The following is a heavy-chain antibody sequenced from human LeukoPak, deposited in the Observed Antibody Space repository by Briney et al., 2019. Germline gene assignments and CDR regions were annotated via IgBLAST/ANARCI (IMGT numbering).Heavy chain of an antibody. Sequence: GASVKVSCKASGYTFTSYDTNWVRQATGQGLEWMGWMNPNSGNTGYAQKFQGRVTMTRNTSISTAYMELSSLRSEDTAVYYCARSGDYYYDSSGYQNWFDPWGQGTLVTVSS. CDR2: MNPNSGNT. CDR1: GYTFTSYD. J-gene: IGHJ5*02. CDR3: ARSGDYYYDSSGYQNWFDP. D-gene: IGHD3-22*01. V-gene: IGHV1-8*01.